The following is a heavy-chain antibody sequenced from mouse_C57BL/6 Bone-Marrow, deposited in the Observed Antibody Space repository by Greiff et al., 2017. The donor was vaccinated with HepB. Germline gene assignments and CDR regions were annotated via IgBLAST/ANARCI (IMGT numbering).Heavy chain of an antibody. CDR2: IHPNSGST. Sequence: QVQLQQPGAELVKPGASVKLSCKASGYTFTSYWMHWVKQRPGQGLEWIGMIHPNSGSTNYNEKFTSKATLTVDKSSSTAYMQLSSLTSEDSAVYYCAYYYGSSYFDYWGQGTTLTVSS. J-gene: IGHJ2*01. CDR1: GYTFTSYW. D-gene: IGHD1-1*01. CDR3: AYYYGSSYFDY. V-gene: IGHV1-64*01.